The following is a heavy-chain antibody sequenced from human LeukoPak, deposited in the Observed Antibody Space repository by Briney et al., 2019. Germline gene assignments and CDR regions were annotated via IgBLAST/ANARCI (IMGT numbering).Heavy chain of an antibody. CDR1: GFTFSSYW. Sequence: PGGSLRLSCAASGFTFSSYWMAWVRQAPGKGLEWVANIKGDESARHQADSVKGRFTISRDNTRNSLYLQMTNLRGDDTAVYYCARDVVGSLDYWGQGTPVSVSS. J-gene: IGHJ4*02. CDR2: IKGDESAR. D-gene: IGHD1-26*01. CDR3: ARDVVGSLDY. V-gene: IGHV3-7*01.